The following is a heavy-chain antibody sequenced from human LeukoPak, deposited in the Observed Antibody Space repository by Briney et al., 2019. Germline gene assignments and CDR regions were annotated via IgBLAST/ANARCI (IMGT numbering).Heavy chain of an antibody. J-gene: IGHJ5*02. D-gene: IGHD3-3*01. CDR2: IYSGGST. V-gene: IGHV3-66*02. CDR1: GFTVSSNY. CDR3: ARDLVFGVSRFDP. Sequence: GGSLRLPCAAPGFTVSSNYMSWVRQAPGKGLEWVSVIYSGGSTYYADSVKGRFTISRDNSKNTLYLQMNSLRAEDTAVYYCARDLVFGVSRFDPWGQGTLVTVSS.